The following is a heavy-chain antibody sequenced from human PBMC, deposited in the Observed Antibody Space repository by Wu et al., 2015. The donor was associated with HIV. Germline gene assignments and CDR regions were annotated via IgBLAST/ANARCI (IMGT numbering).Heavy chain of an antibody. J-gene: IGHJ4*02. Sequence: QVQLVQSGAEVKRPGSSVKVSCKASGGTFSTYAISWVRQAPGQGLEWMGGIIPIFGTSNYAQKFQGRVTITTDESTTTVFLEVKSLKSDDTANYYCAGRQKYISGNVGDFDFWGQGTMIIVSS. D-gene: IGHD5-12*01. V-gene: IGHV1-69*05. CDR2: IIPIFGTS. CDR3: AGRQKYISGNVGDFDF. CDR1: GGTFSTYA.